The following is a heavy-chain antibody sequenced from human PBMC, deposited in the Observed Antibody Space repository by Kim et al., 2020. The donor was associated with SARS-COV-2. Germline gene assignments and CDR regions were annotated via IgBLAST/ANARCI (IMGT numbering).Heavy chain of an antibody. D-gene: IGHD3-16*01. V-gene: IGHV1-46*01. J-gene: IGHJ6*03. Sequence: ASVKVSCKASGYTFTSYGVQWVRQARGQGLEWIGLIILRSGNTNYAHKFQERVILTRDTSTSTAYMDLSSLRSEDTAVYYCAGDSRHTDYGWVVW. CDR2: IILRSGNT. CDR1: GYTFTSYG. CDR3: AGDSRHTDYGWVV.